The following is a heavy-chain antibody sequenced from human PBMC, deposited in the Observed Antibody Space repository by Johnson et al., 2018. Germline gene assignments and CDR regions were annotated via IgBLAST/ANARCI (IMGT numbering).Heavy chain of an antibody. V-gene: IGHV5-51*03. CDR1: GYSFTTYW. CDR3: ASHTASPNSYAFDI. J-gene: IGHJ3*02. CDR2: IYPSDSDT. Sequence: VQLVQSGAEVRKPGESLKISCKGSGYSFTTYWIGWVRQMPGKGLEWMGIIYPSDSDTRYSPSFQGQVTIPADKSISTASLQWSSLKASETPMYYCASHTASPNSYAFDIWGQGTMVTVSS. D-gene: IGHD5-18*01.